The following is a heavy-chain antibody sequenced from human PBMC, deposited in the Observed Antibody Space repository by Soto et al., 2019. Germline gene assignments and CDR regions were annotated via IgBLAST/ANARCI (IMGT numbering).Heavy chain of an antibody. V-gene: IGHV3-30*18. D-gene: IGHD4-17*01. CDR2: ISYDGGDF. Sequence: CMRLSGAACGFALRSYDMHWVRQATGKGLEWVALISYDGGDFYYADSVKGRFTISRDNSKHTLSLQMDSLRVEDTAVDYCAKHFGAWFESWGPGTLVTVSS. CDR3: AKHFGAWFES. J-gene: IGHJ1*01. CDR1: GFALRSYD.